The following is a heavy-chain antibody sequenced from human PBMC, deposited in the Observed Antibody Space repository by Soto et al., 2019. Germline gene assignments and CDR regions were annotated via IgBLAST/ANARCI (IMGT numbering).Heavy chain of an antibody. D-gene: IGHD3-22*01. CDR2: IMPIFRTA. V-gene: IGHV1-69*13. J-gene: IGHJ6*02. CDR1: GGTFSNSA. CDR3: ARDKDRAQLGGNYYYMLDV. Sequence: SVKVSCKTSGGTFSNSAISWVRQAPGQGLEWMGGIMPIFRTADYAQKFQGRVTITADESTSTAHMELSGLRSDDTAVYYCARDKDRAQLGGNYYYMLDVWGQGTTVTVSS.